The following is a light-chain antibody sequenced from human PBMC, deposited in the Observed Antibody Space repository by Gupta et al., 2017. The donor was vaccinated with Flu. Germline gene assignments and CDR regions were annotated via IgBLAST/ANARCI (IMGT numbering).Light chain of an antibody. CDR2: RNN. V-gene: IGLV1-47*01. Sequence: QSVLTQPPSASGTPGQRVTISCSGSSSTIGSNYVYWYQQLPGTAPKLLIFRNNQRPSGVPDRFSCSKSCTSASLAISGLRSEDEADYYCAAWDDSLSGWVFGGGTKLTVL. J-gene: IGLJ3*02. CDR3: AAWDDSLSGWV. CDR1: SSTIGSNY.